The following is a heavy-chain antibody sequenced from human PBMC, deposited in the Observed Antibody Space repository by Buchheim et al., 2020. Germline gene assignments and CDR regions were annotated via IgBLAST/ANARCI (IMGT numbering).Heavy chain of an antibody. CDR1: GFTFGDYA. CDR2: IRSNAYGGTT. CDR3: TRDPRLRSYFDY. D-gene: IGHD4-17*01. J-gene: IGHJ4*02. V-gene: IGHV3-49*04. Sequence: EVQLVESGGGLVQPGRSLRLSCTASGFTFGDYAMSWVRQAPGKGLEWVGFIRSNAYGGTTEYAASVKGRFTIQRAESKSIAYLQMNSLKTEDTAVYYCTRDPRLRSYFDYWGQGTL.